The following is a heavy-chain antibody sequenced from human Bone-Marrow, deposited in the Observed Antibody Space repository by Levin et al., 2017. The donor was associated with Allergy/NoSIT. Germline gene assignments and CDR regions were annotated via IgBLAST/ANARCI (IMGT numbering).Heavy chain of an antibody. J-gene: IGHJ4*02. CDR3: ARAGSSWYAGD. V-gene: IGHV1-8*01. D-gene: IGHD6-13*01. CDR2: MNPNSGNT. Sequence: GESLKISCKASGYTFTSYDINWVRQATGQGLEWMGWMNPNSGNTGYAQKFQGRVTMTRNTSISTAYMELSSLRSEDTAVYYCARAGSSWYAGDWGQGTLVTVSS. CDR1: GYTFTSYD.